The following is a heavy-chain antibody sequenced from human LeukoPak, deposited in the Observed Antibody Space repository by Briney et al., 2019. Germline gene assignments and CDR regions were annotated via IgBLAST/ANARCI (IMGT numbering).Heavy chain of an antibody. CDR2: ISYDGSNK. V-gene: IGHV3-30*03. J-gene: IGHJ4*02. CDR1: GFTFSSYG. D-gene: IGHD2-15*01. CDR3: ARAHIVVVVAAPDY. Sequence: GRSLRLSCAASGFTFSSYGMHWVRQAPGKGLEWVVVISYDGSNKYYADSVKGRFTISRDNSKNTLFLQMNSLRAEDTALYYCARAHIVVVVAAPDYWGQGTLVTVSS.